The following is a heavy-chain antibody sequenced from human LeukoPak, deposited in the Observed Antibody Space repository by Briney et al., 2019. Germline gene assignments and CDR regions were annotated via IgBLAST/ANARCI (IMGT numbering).Heavy chain of an antibody. Sequence: SETLSLTCTVSGGSTSSDYWSWIRQSPGKGLEWVGYVYNSGDTGKNPSLKSRVTILLDTSKNQCSLKLTSVSAADTAVYYCAKDPNQRIVGATVAYFDYWGQGTLVTVSS. D-gene: IGHD1-26*01. CDR1: GGSTSSDY. V-gene: IGHV4-4*08. CDR3: AKDPNQRIVGATVAYFDY. J-gene: IGHJ4*02. CDR2: VYNSGDT.